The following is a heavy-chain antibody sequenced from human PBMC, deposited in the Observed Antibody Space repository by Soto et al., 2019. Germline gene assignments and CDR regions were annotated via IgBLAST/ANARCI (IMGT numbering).Heavy chain of an antibody. J-gene: IGHJ4*02. D-gene: IGHD3-16*01. CDR2: IGTAGDT. V-gene: IGHV3-13*01. CDR1: GFTFSSYD. CDR3: ARAGDYIWGSYDY. Sequence: EVQLVESGGGLVQPGGSLRLSCAASGFTFSSYDMHWVRQATGKGLEWVSAIGTAGDTYYPGSVKGRFTISRENAKNSLYLQMNSLRAGDTAVYYCARAGDYIWGSYDYWGQGTLVTVSS.